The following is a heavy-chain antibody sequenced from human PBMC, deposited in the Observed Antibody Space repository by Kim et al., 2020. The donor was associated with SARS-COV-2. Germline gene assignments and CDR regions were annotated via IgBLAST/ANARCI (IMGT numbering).Heavy chain of an antibody. D-gene: IGHD1-26*01. J-gene: IGHJ4*02. Sequence: GGSLRLSCAASGFTVSSNYMSWVRQAPGKGLEWVSVIYSGGSTYYADSVKGRFTISRDNSKNTLYLQMNSLRAEDTAVYYCAREVLPDYFDYWGQGTLVTVSS. CDR1: GFTVSSNY. CDR2: IYSGGST. V-gene: IGHV3-53*01. CDR3: AREVLPDYFDY.